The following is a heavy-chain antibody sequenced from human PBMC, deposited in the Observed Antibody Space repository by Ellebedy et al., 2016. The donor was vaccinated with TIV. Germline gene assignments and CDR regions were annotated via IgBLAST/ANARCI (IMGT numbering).Heavy chain of an antibody. CDR3: ARHPLEWLVGPMYFDY. V-gene: IGHV4-39*01. Sequence: MPSETLSLTCTVPGGSISSSSYYWGWIRQPPGKGLEWIGSIYYGGSTYYNPSLKSRFTISVDTSKNQVSLKLSSVTAADTAVYYCARHPLEWLVGPMYFDYWGQGTLVTVSS. D-gene: IGHD6-19*01. J-gene: IGHJ4*02. CDR2: IYYGGST. CDR1: GGSISSSSYY.